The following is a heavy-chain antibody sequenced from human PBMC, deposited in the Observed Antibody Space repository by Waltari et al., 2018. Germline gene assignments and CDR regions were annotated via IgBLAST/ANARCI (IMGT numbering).Heavy chain of an antibody. CDR3: ARGMGRVGAPFDY. J-gene: IGHJ4*02. Sequence: EVQLVESGGGLVQPGGSLRLSCAASGFTFSRFWMHWVRQAPGKGLVWVSHINNDGTTTNYADSVKGRFTISRDNAKNTLYLQMNSLGAEDTAMYYCARGMGRVGAPFDYWGQGTLVTVSS. CDR2: INNDGTTT. CDR1: GFTFSRFW. V-gene: IGHV3-74*01. D-gene: IGHD1-26*01.